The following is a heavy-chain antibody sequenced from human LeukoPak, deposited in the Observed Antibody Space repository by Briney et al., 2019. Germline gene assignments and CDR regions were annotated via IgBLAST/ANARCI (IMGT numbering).Heavy chain of an antibody. D-gene: IGHD3-10*02. J-gene: IGHJ3*02. CDR1: GFTFDDCA. Sequence: SLRLSCAASGFTFDDCAMHWVRQAPGKGLEWVSFISGTGLSAYYADSVKGRFTISRDNSKNTLYLQMNSLRVEDTAVYYCVRLMRHMFEDVYDIWGQGTMGAVSS. CDR2: ISGTGLSA. CDR3: VRLMRHMFEDVYDI. V-gene: IGHV3-23*01.